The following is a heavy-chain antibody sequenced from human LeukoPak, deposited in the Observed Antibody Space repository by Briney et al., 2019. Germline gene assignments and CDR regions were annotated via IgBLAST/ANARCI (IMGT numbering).Heavy chain of an antibody. CDR2: IYYSGST. CDR1: GGSISSGGYS. D-gene: IGHD6-13*01. J-gene: IGHJ4*02. V-gene: IGHV4-30-4*07. CDR3: ARVGAAAGYYFDY. Sequence: SQTLSLTCAVSGGSISSGGYSWSWIRQPPGKGLEWIGYIYYSGSTYYNPSLKSRVTMSVDTSKNQFSLKLSSVTAADTAVYYCARVGAAAGYYFDYWGQGTLVTVSS.